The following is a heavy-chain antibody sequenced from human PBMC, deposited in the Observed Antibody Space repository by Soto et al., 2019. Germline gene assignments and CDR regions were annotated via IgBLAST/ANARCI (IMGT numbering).Heavy chain of an antibody. J-gene: IGHJ6*01. V-gene: IGHV1-18*04. CDR1: GDKFSNFS. Sequence: GDKFSNFSITWIRQAPGQGLECMGWISGKTGNTNYAQKVQGRVTLTADTSTRTTYMEMRALTSDDTGIYYCARSDYY. CDR3: ARSDYY. CDR2: ISGKTGNT. D-gene: IGHD6-19*01.